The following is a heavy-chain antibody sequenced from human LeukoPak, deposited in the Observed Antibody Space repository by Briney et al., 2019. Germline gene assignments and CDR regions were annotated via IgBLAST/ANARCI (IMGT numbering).Heavy chain of an antibody. D-gene: IGHD1-7*01. CDR1: GLRFSDQY. Sequence: GGSLRLSCAASGLRFSDQYMIWIRQAPGKGLEWVAVISYDGSNKYYADSVKGRFTISRDNSKNTLYLQMNSLRAEDTAVYYCAREVTGTTPWFDPWGQGTLVTVSS. CDR2: ISYDGSNK. CDR3: AREVTGTTPWFDP. V-gene: IGHV3-30-3*01. J-gene: IGHJ5*02.